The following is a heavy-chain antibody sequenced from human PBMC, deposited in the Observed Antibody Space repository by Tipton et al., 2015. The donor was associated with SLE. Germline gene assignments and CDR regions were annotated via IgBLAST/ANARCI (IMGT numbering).Heavy chain of an antibody. CDR1: GDSIRSGSYY. J-gene: IGHJ6*03. CDR3: ARGLNYYDSSGYYPFYYMDV. Sequence: LRLSCTVSGDSIRSGSYYWSWIRQPPGKGLEWIGEINHSGSTNYNPSLKSRVTISVDTSKNQFSLKLSSVTAADTAVYYCARGLNYYDSSGYYPFYYMDVWGKGTTVTVSS. V-gene: IGHV4-39*07. D-gene: IGHD3-22*01. CDR2: INHSGST.